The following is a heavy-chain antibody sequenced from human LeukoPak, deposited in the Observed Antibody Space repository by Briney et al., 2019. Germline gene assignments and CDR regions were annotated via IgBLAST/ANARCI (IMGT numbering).Heavy chain of an antibody. CDR3: ARGPALQWIGVDYFDF. CDR1: GYTFADYG. Sequence: ASVKVSCKTSGYTFADYGINWVRQAPGQGLQWRGWISAYNGNTNYAQKVQGRVTMTTDTSTTTAYMELRGLRSDDTAVYYCARGPALQWIGVDYFDFGGQGTLVTFSS. CDR2: ISAYNGNT. J-gene: IGHJ4*02. V-gene: IGHV1-18*01. D-gene: IGHD3-10*01.